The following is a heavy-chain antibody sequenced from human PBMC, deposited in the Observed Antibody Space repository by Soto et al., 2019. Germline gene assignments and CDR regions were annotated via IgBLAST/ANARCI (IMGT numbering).Heavy chain of an antibody. J-gene: IGHJ4*02. Sequence: GASVKVSCKASGYTFTSYAMHWVRQAPGQRLEWMGWINAGNGNTKYSQKFQGRVTITRDTSASTAYMELSSLRSEDTAVYYCSRGHHSSGWDLDYWGQGTLVTVSS. CDR1: GYTFTSYA. CDR2: INAGNGNT. D-gene: IGHD6-19*01. V-gene: IGHV1-3*01. CDR3: SRGHHSSGWDLDY.